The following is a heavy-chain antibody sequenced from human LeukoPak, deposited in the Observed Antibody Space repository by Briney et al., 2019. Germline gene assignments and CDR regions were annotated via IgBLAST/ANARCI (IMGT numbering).Heavy chain of an antibody. Sequence: SETLSLTCTVSGGSIDSDYWSWIRQPPGKGLEWIGEMYNSGYPNYGPSFKSRVTMSLDTSKRQFSLTLNSVTAADTAVYFCAKQGRTFYYFSGGYYIYDYFDSWGQGALVTVSS. CDR1: GGSIDSDY. J-gene: IGHJ4*02. V-gene: IGHV4-59*08. CDR3: AKQGRTFYYFSGGYYIYDYFDS. D-gene: IGHD3-22*01. CDR2: MYNSGYP.